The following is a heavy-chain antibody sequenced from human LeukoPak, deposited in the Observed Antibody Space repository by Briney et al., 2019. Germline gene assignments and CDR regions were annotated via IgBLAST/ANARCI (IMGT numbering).Heavy chain of an antibody. CDR3: ARDEELLWFGELPGY. J-gene: IGHJ4*02. CDR2: IYYSGST. V-gene: IGHV4-39*02. CDR1: GGSISSSSYY. Sequence: PSETLSLTCTVSGGSISSSSYYWGWIRQPPGKGLEWIGSIYYSGSTYYNPSLKSRVTISVDTSKNQFSLKLSSVTAADTAVYYCARDEELLWFGELPGYWGQGTLVTVSS. D-gene: IGHD3-10*01.